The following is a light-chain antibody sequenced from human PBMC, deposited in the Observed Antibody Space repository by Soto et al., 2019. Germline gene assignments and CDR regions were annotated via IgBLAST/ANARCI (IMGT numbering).Light chain of an antibody. V-gene: IGLV3-21*02. CDR3: QVWDSSSDHYV. CDR1: NIGSKS. J-gene: IGLJ1*01. Sequence: SYELTQPPSVSVAPGQTARITCGGNNIGSKSVHWYQQKPGQAPVLVVYDDGDRPSGIPERFSGSNSGNTATLTISRVAAGDEADYYCQVWDSSSDHYVFGTGTKVTVL. CDR2: DDG.